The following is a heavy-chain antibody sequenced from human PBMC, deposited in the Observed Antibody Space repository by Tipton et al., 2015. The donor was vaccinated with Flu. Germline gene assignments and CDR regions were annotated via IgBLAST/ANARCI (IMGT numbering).Heavy chain of an antibody. V-gene: IGHV4-39*07. D-gene: IGHD4/OR15-4a*01. CDR2: IYYIGSD. J-gene: IGHJ3*01. CDR1: GDSLSNNMYY. CDR3: ARDRSLGSGVPSDYGLDV. Sequence: TLSLTCSVSGDSLSNNMYYWAWIRQPPGKGLEWVGSIYYIGSDYYNPSLKSRAPMSVDRSKNQFSLQLKSVTAADTAVYFCARDRSLGSGVPSDYGLDVWGLGSMVTVSS.